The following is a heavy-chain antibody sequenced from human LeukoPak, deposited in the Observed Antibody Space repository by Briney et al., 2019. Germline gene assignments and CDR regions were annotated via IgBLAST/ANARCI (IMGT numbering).Heavy chain of an antibody. CDR3: ARVGYDILTGTPTDAFDI. CDR1: GYTFTGYY. Sequence: ASVKVSCKASGYTFTGYYMHWVRQAPGQGLEWMGWINPNSGGTNYAQKFQGRVTMTRDTSISTAYMELSSLRSEDMAVYYCARVGYDILTGTPTDAFDIWGQGTMVTVSS. CDR2: INPNSGGT. D-gene: IGHD3-9*01. J-gene: IGHJ3*02. V-gene: IGHV1-2*02.